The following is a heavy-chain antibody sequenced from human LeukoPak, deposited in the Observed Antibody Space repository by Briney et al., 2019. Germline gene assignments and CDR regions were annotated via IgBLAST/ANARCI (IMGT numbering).Heavy chain of an antibody. CDR2: IYPGDSDT. J-gene: IGHJ4*02. Sequence: GESLRISCKASGYNFTNYWIGWVRQLPGKGLEWMGMIYPGDSDTRYTSSFRGQVTISADQSVSNVYLQWSTMKASDTAIYYCVRQEGTGGSSWGSRDCWGQGTLVTVSS. CDR3: VRQEGTGGSSWGSRDC. V-gene: IGHV5-51*01. CDR1: GYNFTNYW. D-gene: IGHD1-1*01.